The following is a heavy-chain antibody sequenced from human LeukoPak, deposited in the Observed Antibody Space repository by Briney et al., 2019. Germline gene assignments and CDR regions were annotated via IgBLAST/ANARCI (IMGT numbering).Heavy chain of an antibody. Sequence: PGGSLRLPCAASGFTFNSYWMHWVRQAPGKGLVWVSRINSDGSSTGYADSVKGRFTISRDNAKNTLSLQMNSLRAEDTAVYYCARDKLRCSSTSCYNFDYWGQGALVTVSS. J-gene: IGHJ4*02. V-gene: IGHV3-74*01. CDR2: INSDGSST. D-gene: IGHD2-2*02. CDR3: ARDKLRCSSTSCYNFDY. CDR1: GFTFNSYW.